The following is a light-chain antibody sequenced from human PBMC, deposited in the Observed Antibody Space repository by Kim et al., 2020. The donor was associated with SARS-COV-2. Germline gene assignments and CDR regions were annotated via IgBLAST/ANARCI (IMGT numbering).Light chain of an antibody. J-gene: IGLJ3*02. CDR2: EVT. CDR3: CSYAGSTTWV. CDR1: SSDIGTYNL. V-gene: IGLV2-23*02. Sequence: QSALTQSASVSGSPGQSITISCTGSSSDIGTYNLVSWYQQHPGKAPKLIIYEVTKRPSGVSDRFSGSRSGNTASLTISGLQTEDEADYHCCSYAGSTTWVFGGGTKVTVL.